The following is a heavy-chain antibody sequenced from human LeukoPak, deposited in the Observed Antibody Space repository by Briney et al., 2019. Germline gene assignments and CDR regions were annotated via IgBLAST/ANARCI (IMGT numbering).Heavy chain of an antibody. Sequence: GASVKVSCKASGYTFTSYDINWVRQATGQGLEWMGWMNPNSGSTGYAQKFQGRVTITRNTSTSTAYMELSGLRSEDTAVYYCARGRSTGYPYYFEYWGQGTLVTVSS. CDR3: ARGRSTGYPYYFEY. CDR2: MNPNSGST. CDR1: GYTFTSYD. D-gene: IGHD5-12*01. V-gene: IGHV1-8*03. J-gene: IGHJ4*02.